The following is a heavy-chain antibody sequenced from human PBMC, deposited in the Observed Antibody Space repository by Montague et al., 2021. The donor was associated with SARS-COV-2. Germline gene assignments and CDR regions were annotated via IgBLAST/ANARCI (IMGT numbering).Heavy chain of an antibody. D-gene: IGHD6-13*01. CDR1: GFKFDDYT. V-gene: IGHV3-43*01. Sequence: SLRLSCAASGFKFDDYTMHWVRQVPGKGLQWVSLISWDGTTTHYXESXDGRFTISRDNSISSLYLQMSSLRNDDTGLYYCAQGIGDSRSFLEFWGQGTLLTVSS. CDR3: AQGIGDSRSFLEF. CDR2: ISWDGTTT. J-gene: IGHJ4*02.